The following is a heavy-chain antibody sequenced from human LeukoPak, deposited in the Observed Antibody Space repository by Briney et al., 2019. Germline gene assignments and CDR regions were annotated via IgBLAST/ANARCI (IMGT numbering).Heavy chain of an antibody. Sequence: GGSLRLSCAASGFTFNIYAMSWVRQAPGKGLEWVSGITNSGSSTYYADSVKGRFTISRDNSRNTLYLQMNSLRAEDTAIYYCGKDRSQYDYWGQGTLVTVSS. D-gene: IGHD2-2*01. CDR3: GKDRSQYDY. J-gene: IGHJ4*02. CDR1: GFTFNIYA. V-gene: IGHV3-23*01. CDR2: ITNSGSST.